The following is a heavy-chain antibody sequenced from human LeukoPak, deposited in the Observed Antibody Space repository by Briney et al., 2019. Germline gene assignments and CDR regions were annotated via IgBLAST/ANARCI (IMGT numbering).Heavy chain of an antibody. J-gene: IGHJ6*03. CDR3: ARGPQNPAPYYYYYYMDV. Sequence: PGESLKIACKGSGYSFTSYWIGWVRQMPGKGLEWMGIIYPGDSDTRYSPSFQGQVTISADKSISTAYLQWSSLKASDTAMYYCARGPQNPAPYYYYYYMDVWGKGTTVTVSS. V-gene: IGHV5-51*01. CDR1: GYSFTSYW. D-gene: IGHD2-2*01. CDR2: IYPGDSDT.